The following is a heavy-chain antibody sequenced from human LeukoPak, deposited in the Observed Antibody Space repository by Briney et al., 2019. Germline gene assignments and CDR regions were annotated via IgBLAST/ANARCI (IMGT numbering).Heavy chain of an antibody. J-gene: IGHJ3*02. D-gene: IGHD2-2*01. CDR2: IWYDGSDK. V-gene: IGHV3-33*01. CDR1: GFTFSSYG. CDR3: ARGVWYQPPGPSDAFDI. Sequence: GGSLRLSCAASGFTFSSYGMHWVRQAPGKGLEWVAVIWYDGSDKYYADSVKGRFTISRDNSKNTLYLQMNSLRAEDTAVYYCARGVWYQPPGPSDAFDIWGQGTMVTVSS.